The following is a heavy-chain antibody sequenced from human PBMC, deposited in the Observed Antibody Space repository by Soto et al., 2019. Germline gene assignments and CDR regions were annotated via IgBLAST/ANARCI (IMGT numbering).Heavy chain of an antibody. V-gene: IGHV3-23*01. CDR3: AKDPSGAVAARLGYY. D-gene: IGHD6-13*01. J-gene: IGHJ4*02. CDR2: ISGSGGRT. CDR1: GFTFSSYA. Sequence: EVHLLESGGGLVQPGGSLRLSCAASGFTFSSYAMSWVRQAPGKGLDWVSAISGSGGRTYYADSVKGRFTISRDNSKNTLHLQMNSLRAEDTAVYYCAKDPSGAVAARLGYYWGQGTLVTVSS.